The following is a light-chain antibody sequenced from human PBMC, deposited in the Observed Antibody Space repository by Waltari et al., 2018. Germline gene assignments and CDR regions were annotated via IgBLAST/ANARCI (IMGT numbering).Light chain of an antibody. Sequence: QSVLTQPPSASGTPGQRVTISCSGSSANIGRNYVYWYQQLPGTAPRLLIYRDDKRPSGVSDRFSGSKSGTSASLTISGLRSDDDAEYYCAAWDTSRTAFFVFGSRTKVTVL. CDR1: SANIGRNY. CDR2: RDD. CDR3: AAWDTSRTAFFV. J-gene: IGLJ1*01. V-gene: IGLV1-47*01.